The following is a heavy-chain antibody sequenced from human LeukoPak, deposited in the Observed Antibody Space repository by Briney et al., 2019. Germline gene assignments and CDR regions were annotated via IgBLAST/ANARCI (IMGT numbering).Heavy chain of an antibody. V-gene: IGHV1-69*05. CDR2: IIPIFGTA. Sequence: ASVKVSCEASGGTFSSYAISWVRQAPGQGLEWMGRIIPIFGTANYAQKFQGRVTITTDESTSTAYMELSSLRSEDTAVYYCARDRQTYGDYDPWGQGTLVTVSS. CDR1: GGTFSSYA. CDR3: ARDRQTYGDYDP. D-gene: IGHD4-17*01. J-gene: IGHJ5*02.